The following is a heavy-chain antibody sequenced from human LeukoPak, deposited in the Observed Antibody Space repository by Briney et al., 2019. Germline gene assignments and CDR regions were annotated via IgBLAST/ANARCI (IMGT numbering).Heavy chain of an antibody. V-gene: IGHV4-31*03. CDR3: TRDGSRDGYNPYWYFDL. D-gene: IGHD5-24*01. J-gene: IGHJ2*01. CDR1: GGSISSGGYY. Sequence: PSETLSLTCTVSGGSISSGGYYWSWIRQHPGEGLEWIGYIYYSGSTYYNPSLKSRVTISVDTSKNQFSLKLSSVTAADTAVYYCTRDGSRDGYNPYWYFDLWGRGTLVTVSS. CDR2: IYYSGST.